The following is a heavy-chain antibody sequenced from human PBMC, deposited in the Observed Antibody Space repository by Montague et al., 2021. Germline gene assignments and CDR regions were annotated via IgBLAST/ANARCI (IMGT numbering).Heavy chain of an antibody. CDR3: ASWMH. Sequence: SETLSLTYTVSGAYTSNYYCFCILQPPGKGLVWIGYIAYTGDTKYNHSIKSRVTMSFRTSTKQFSLRFSVVTAADTAVFYCASWMHWGQGTLVTVSS. CDR1: GAYTSNYY. CDR2: IAYTGDT. D-gene: IGHD2-2*03. J-gene: IGHJ4*02. V-gene: IGHV4-59*01.